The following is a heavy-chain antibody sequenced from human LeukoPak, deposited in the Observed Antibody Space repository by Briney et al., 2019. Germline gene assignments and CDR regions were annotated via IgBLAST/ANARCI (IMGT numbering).Heavy chain of an antibody. CDR3: ARALAVSGWHIGNWFDS. J-gene: IGHJ5*01. CDR2: ISNTGST. CDR1: GDSISNNS. D-gene: IGHD6-19*01. Sequence: PSETLSLTCTVSGDSISNNSWSWIRQPPGKGLEWIGYISNTGSTNYNPSLKSRVTISVDTSKNQFSPKLSSMTAADTAVYYCARALAVSGWHIGNWFDSWGQGSLVTVSS. V-gene: IGHV4-59*01.